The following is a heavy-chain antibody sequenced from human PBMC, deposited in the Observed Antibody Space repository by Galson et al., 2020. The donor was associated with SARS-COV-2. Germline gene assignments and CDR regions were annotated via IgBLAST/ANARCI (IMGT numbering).Heavy chain of an antibody. Sequence: GGSLRLSCAASGFTFSSYGMHWVRQAPGKGLEWVAVISYDGSNKYYADSVKGRFTISRDNSKNTLYLQMNSLRAEDTAVYYCAKEPPAIIVATTDTAVTEVWGQGTLVTVSS. CDR2: ISYDGSNK. J-gene: IGHJ4*02. V-gene: IGHV3-30*18. CDR1: GFTFSSYG. D-gene: IGHD5-12*01. CDR3: AKEPPAIIVATTDTAVTEV.